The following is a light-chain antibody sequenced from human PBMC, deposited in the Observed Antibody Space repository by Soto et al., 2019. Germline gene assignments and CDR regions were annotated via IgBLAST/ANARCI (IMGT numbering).Light chain of an antibody. V-gene: IGKV1-13*02. CDR1: QAISSA. CDR2: DAS. CDR3: LQHNSYPIT. J-gene: IGKJ5*01. Sequence: ANQLTQSPSSLSPSVLHRDTITCRASQAISSALAWYQQKPGKPPKLLIYDASTLQSGVPSRFSGTASGTDFTLTINSLQPEDFGTYYCLQHNSYPITVGQGTRLEIK.